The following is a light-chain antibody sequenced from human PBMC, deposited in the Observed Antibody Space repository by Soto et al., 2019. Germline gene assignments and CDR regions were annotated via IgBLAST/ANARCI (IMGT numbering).Light chain of an antibody. CDR1: QSISSY. J-gene: IGKJ1*01. CDR2: AAS. Sequence: DIHMTQSPSSLSASVGDRVTITCRASQSISSYLNWYQQRPGKAPKLLIYAASSLQSGVPSRFSGSGSGTDFILTISSLQPEDFATYYCQQSYSTPPTFGQGTKVDIK. CDR3: QQSYSTPPT. V-gene: IGKV1-39*01.